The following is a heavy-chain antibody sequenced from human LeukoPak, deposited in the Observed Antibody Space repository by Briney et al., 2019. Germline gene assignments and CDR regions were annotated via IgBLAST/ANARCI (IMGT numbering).Heavy chain of an antibody. CDR1: GFTFTNYA. CDR3: AKAYKAGWGWFDP. CDR2: FRGSGGHT. D-gene: IGHD1-14*01. V-gene: IGHV3-23*01. Sequence: GGSLRLSCAASGFTFTNYAMSWVRQAPRKGLERVSDFRGSGGHTYYADSVKGRFSISRDNYKNTLYLQMNSLSAEDTAVYYCAKAYKAGWGWFDPWGQGTLVTVSS. J-gene: IGHJ5*02.